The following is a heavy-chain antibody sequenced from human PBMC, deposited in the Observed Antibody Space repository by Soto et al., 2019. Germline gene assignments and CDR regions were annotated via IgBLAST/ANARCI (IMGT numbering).Heavy chain of an antibody. CDR1: GFTFSTHA. D-gene: IGHD6-13*01. CDR3: ARDQTGITTAGGGRIDH. Sequence: QVQLVESGGGVVQPGRSLRLSCAVSGFTFSTHAMHWVRQAPGKGLECVAIVSFDGSNKYYADSEKGRFTISRDNSKNTLYLQMSGLTPEDTAVYYCARDQTGITTAGGGRIDHWGQGTLVTVSS. V-gene: IGHV3-30-3*01. CDR2: VSFDGSNK. J-gene: IGHJ4*02.